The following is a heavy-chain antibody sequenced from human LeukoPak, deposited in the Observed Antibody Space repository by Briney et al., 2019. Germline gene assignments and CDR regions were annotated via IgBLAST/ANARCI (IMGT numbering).Heavy chain of an antibody. V-gene: IGHV4-59*01. J-gene: IGHJ6*03. Sequence: KPSETLSLTCTVSGGSISSSYWTWIRQPPGKGLEWIGYIYYSGNTNYNPSLKSRVTISVDTSKNQFSLNLSSVTAADTAVYYCASAIAEDFYYYYMDVWGKGTTVTVSS. CDR3: ASAIAEDFYYYYMDV. CDR2: IYYSGNT. CDR1: GGSISSSY. D-gene: IGHD1-14*01.